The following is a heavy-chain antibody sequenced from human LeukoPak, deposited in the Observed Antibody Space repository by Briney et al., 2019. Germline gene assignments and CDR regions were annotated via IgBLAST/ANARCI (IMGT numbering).Heavy chain of an antibody. D-gene: IGHD1-26*01. J-gene: IGHJ3*02. V-gene: IGHV3-74*01. CDR1: GFTFSSYW. CDR2: INTGGSST. CDR3: ARGGIITSYAFEI. Sequence: PGGSLRLSCAASGFTFSSYWMHWVRQAPGKGLVWVSRINTGGSSTNYADSVKGRFTISRDNAKNTLYLQMNSLRAEDTAVYYCARGGIITSYAFEIWGQGAMVTVSS.